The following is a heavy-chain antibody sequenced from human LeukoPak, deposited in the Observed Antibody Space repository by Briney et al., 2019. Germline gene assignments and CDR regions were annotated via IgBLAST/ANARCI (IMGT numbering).Heavy chain of an antibody. J-gene: IGHJ4*02. CDR3: ARDRGSSGWYEFDY. CDR2: IKQDGSEK. D-gene: IGHD6-19*01. CDR1: GFTSSSYW. V-gene: IGHV3-7*01. Sequence: GGSLRISCAASGFTSSSYWMSWVRQAPGKGLEWVANIKQDGSEKYYVDSVKGRFTISRDNAKNPLYLQMNSLRAEDTAVYYCARDRGSSGWYEFDYWGQGTPVTVSS.